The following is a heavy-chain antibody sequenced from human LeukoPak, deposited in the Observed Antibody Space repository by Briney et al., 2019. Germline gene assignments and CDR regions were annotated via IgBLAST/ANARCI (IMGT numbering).Heavy chain of an antibody. Sequence: SETLSLTCTVSGGSFSSYYWSWIRQPPGKGLEWIGYIYTTGTTSYNPSLKSRVTISLDTSKNQFSLQLSSVTAADTAVYYCARERYDFWSFDYWGQGTLVTFSS. V-gene: IGHV4-4*09. CDR1: GGSFSSYY. CDR3: ARERYDFWSFDY. CDR2: IYTTGTT. D-gene: IGHD3-3*01. J-gene: IGHJ4*02.